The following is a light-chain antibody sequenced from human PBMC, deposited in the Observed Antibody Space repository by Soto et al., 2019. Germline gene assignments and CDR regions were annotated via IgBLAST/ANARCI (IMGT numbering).Light chain of an antibody. CDR1: QSVSRS. CDR2: DAS. V-gene: IGKV3-11*01. Sequence: EIVLTQSPATLSLSPGERATLSCRASQSVSRSLAWYQQKPGQAPRLLIYDASNRATGIPARFSGSGSGTDFTLTISILEPEDFAVYYCQQRGNLWTFGQGTKVEIK. J-gene: IGKJ1*01. CDR3: QQRGNLWT.